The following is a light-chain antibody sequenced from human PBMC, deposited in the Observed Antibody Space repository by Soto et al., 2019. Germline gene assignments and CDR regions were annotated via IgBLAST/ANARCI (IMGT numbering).Light chain of an antibody. V-gene: IGKV3-11*01. CDR1: QSVRNY. CDR3: QQRSKMPLT. Sequence: EIVLTQSPATLSLSPGETATLSCRASQSVRNYLAWYQQKPGQAPRLLIYDASNRATGIPARFSGTGSETDFTLTISSLEPEDFAIYYCQQRSKMPLTFGHGTKVDNK. J-gene: IGKJ1*01. CDR2: DAS.